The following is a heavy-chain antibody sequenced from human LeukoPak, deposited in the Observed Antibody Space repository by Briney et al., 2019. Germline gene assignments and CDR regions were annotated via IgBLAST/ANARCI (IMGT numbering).Heavy chain of an antibody. CDR3: ARDLMAVADVGGWFDP. D-gene: IGHD6-19*01. J-gene: IGHJ5*02. CDR1: GYTFTGYY. Sequence: ASVKVSCKASGYTFTGYYMHWVRQAPGQGLEWMGWINSNSGGTNYAQKFQGRVTMTRDTSISTAYMELSRLRSDDTAVYYCARDLMAVADVGGWFDPWGQGTLVTVSS. V-gene: IGHV1-2*02. CDR2: INSNSGGT.